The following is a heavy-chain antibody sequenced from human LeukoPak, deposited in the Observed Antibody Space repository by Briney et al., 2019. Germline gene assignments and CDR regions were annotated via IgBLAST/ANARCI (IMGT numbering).Heavy chain of an antibody. CDR3: ARQDRKGGSIDY. V-gene: IGHV3-21*01. CDR1: GFTFSSYS. J-gene: IGHJ4*02. CDR2: ISSSSSYI. Sequence: GGSLRLSCAASGFTFSSYSMNWVRQAPGKGLEWVSSISSSSSYIYYADSVKGRFTISRDNAKNSLYLQMNSLRAGDTAVYYCARQDRKGGSIDYWGQGTLVTVSS. D-gene: IGHD2-2*01.